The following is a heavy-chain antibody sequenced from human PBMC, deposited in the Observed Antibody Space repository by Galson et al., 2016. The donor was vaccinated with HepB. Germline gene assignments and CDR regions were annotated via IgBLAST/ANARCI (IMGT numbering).Heavy chain of an antibody. CDR3: ALYYYDSSGFVEYFQH. V-gene: IGHV3-7*03. J-gene: IGHJ1*01. Sequence: RPTPGKGLGWVANIKPDGSERYYVDSLKGRFTISRDNAKNSLYLQMNNLRAKDTAVYYCALYYYDSSGFVEYFQHWGQGTRVTVSS. D-gene: IGHD3-22*01. CDR2: IKPDGSER.